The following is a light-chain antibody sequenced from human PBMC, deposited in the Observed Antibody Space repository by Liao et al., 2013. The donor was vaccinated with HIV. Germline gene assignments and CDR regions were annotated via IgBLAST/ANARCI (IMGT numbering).Light chain of an antibody. V-gene: IGLV3-1*01. CDR1: KLGNKG. CDR2: QDS. Sequence: SYELTQPPSASVYPGQTATITCSGNKLGNKGVCWYQQKPGRTPVVVIYQDSLRPLGIPERFSGSNSGGTATLTISRTQTTDEADYYCQTWDRVTHVVFGGGTRLTVL. CDR3: QTWDRVTHVV. J-gene: IGLJ2*01.